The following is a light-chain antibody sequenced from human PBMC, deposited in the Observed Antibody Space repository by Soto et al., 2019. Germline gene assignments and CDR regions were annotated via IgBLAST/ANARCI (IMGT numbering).Light chain of an antibody. J-gene: IGKJ1*01. CDR2: DAS. CDR3: QQYNSYSWT. Sequence: DIQMTQSPSTLSASVGDRVTITCRASQSISSWLAWYQQKPGKAPKLLIYDASSLESGVPSRFSGSGSGTEFTLTISSLQHDDFATSYCQQYNSYSWTFGQGTKVEIK. V-gene: IGKV1-5*01. CDR1: QSISSW.